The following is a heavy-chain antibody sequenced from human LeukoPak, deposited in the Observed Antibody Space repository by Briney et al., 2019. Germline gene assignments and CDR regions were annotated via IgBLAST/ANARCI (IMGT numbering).Heavy chain of an antibody. D-gene: IGHD2-21*02. Sequence: PGGSLRLSCAASGFTFSSYAMSWVRQAPGKGLEWVSAISGSGGSTYYADSVKGRFTISRDNSKNTLYLQMNSLRSDDTAVYYCARKRQYCGGDCWFDPWGQGTLVTVSS. J-gene: IGHJ5*02. CDR2: ISGSGGST. V-gene: IGHV3-23*01. CDR3: ARKRQYCGGDCWFDP. CDR1: GFTFSSYA.